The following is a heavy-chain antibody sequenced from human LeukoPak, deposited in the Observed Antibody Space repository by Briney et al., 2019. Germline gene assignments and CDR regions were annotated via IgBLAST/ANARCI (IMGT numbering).Heavy chain of an antibody. CDR1: GGSFSGYY. J-gene: IGHJ3*02. CDR2: INHSGST. CDR3: ARDAYYYDSSGYREAFDI. D-gene: IGHD3-22*01. V-gene: IGHV4-34*01. Sequence: PSETLSLTCAVYGGSFSGYYWSWIRQPPGKGLEGIGEINHSGSTNYNPSLKSRVTISVDTSKNQFSLKLSSVTAADTAVYYCARDAYYYDSSGYREAFDIWGQGTMVTVSS.